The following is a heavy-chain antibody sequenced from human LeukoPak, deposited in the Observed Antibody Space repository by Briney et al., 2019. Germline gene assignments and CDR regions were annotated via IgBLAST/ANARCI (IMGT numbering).Heavy chain of an antibody. J-gene: IGHJ4*02. D-gene: IGHD2-15*01. CDR2: INPNSGGT. CDR3: ASDTLGYCSGGSCLDY. V-gene: IGHV1-2*02. CDR1: GYTFTGYY. Sequence: ASVKVSCKASGYTFTGYYMHWVRQAPGQGLEWMGWINPNSGGTNYAQKFQGRVTMTRDTSISTAYMELSRLRSDDTAVYYCASDTLGYCSGGSCLDYWGQGTLVTVSS.